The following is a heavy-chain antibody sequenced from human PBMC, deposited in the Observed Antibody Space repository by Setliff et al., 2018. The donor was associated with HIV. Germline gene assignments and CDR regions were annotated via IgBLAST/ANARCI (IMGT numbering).Heavy chain of an antibody. Sequence: GGSLRLSCATSGFTFSPYAIHWVRQAPGMGLEWVAMIWADENKKYYADSVKGRFTISRDNSKNTLYLQMNSLRAEDTATYYCAKEFEDLSGAYWGQGTLVTVSS. V-gene: IGHV3-30*02. J-gene: IGHJ4*02. CDR3: AKEFEDLSGAY. CDR1: GFTFSPYA. D-gene: IGHD3-10*01. CDR2: IWADENKK.